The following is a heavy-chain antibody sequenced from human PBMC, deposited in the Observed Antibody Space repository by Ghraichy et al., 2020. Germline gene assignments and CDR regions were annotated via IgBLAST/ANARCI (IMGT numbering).Heavy chain of an antibody. V-gene: IGHV4-61*01. D-gene: IGHD1-26*01. CDR1: GGSVSSGSYY. CDR2: IYYSGST. J-gene: IGHJ5*02. Sequence: SETLSLTCTVSGGSVSSGSYYWSWIRQPPGKGLEWIGYIYYSGSTNYNPSLKSRVTISVDTSKNQFSLKLSSVTAADTAVYYCARDCRGSYDGDWFDPWGQGTLVTVSS. CDR3: ARDCRGSYDGDWFDP.